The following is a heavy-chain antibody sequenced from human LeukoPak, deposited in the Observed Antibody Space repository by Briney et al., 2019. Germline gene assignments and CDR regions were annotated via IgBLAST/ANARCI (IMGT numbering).Heavy chain of an antibody. CDR1: GFTFSSYW. Sequence: GGSLRLSCAASGFTFSSYWMHWVRQAPGKGLGWVSTISGSGGSTYYADSVKGRFTISRDNSKNTLYLQMNSLRAEDTAVYYCLNHYDSSGFYPYFDYWGQGTLVTVSS. CDR3: LNHYDSSGFYPYFDY. D-gene: IGHD3-22*01. J-gene: IGHJ4*02. CDR2: ISGSGGST. V-gene: IGHV3-23*01.